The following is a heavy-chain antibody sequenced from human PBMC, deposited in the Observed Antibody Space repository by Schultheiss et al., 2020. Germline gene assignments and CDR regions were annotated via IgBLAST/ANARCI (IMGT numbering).Heavy chain of an antibody. V-gene: IGHV1-69*04. Sequence: SVKVSCKASGGTFSSYAISWVRQAPGQGLEWMGRIIPILGIANYAQKFQGRVTITADKSTSTAYMELSSLRSEDTAVYYCARAHPTRNRRNWFDPWGQGTLVNVSS. CDR1: GGTFSSYA. D-gene: IGHD2/OR15-2a*01. J-gene: IGHJ5*02. CDR2: IIPILGIA. CDR3: ARAHPTRNRRNWFDP.